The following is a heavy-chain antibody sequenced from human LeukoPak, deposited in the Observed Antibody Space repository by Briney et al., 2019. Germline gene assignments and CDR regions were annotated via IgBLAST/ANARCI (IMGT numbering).Heavy chain of an antibody. CDR2: IYYTGST. V-gene: IGHV4-39*07. CDR1: GGSISSRTYY. Sequence: SETLSLTCTVSGGSISSRTYYWGWIRQPPGRGLEWIGSIYYTGSTFYNPSLKSRVTISVDTSKNQFSMKLSSVTAADAAVYFCAREWTTWGAFDIWGQGTMVTVSS. J-gene: IGHJ3*02. D-gene: IGHD2/OR15-2a*01. CDR3: AREWTTWGAFDI.